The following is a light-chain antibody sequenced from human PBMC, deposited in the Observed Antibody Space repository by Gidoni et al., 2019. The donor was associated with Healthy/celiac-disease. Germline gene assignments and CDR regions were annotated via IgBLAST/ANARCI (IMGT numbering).Light chain of an antibody. Sequence: EVVFTPSPATLSLSPGESATLPCRASQSVSSYLAWYQQKPGQAPRLLIYDASNRATGIPARFSGSGSGTDFTFTISSLEPEDFAVYYCQQRSNWPLTFGGGTKVEIK. J-gene: IGKJ4*01. CDR1: QSVSSY. CDR3: QQRSNWPLT. CDR2: DAS. V-gene: IGKV3-11*01.